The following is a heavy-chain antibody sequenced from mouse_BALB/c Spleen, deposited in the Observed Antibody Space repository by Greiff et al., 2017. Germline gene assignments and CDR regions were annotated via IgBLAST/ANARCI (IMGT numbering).Heavy chain of an antibody. V-gene: IGHV5-12-2*01. CDR3: ARLGGNYYAMDY. D-gene: IGHD2-1*01. CDR2: ISNGGGST. CDR1: GFTFSSYT. Sequence: EVMLVESGGGLVQPGGSLKLSCAASGFTFSSYTMSWVRQTPEKRLEWVAYISNGGGSTYYPDTVKGRFTISRDNAKNTLYLQMSSLKSEDTAMYYCARLGGNYYAMDYWGQGTSVTVSS. J-gene: IGHJ4*01.